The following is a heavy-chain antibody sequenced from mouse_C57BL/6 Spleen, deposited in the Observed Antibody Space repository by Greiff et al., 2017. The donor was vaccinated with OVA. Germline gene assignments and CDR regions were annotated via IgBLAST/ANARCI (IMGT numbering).Heavy chain of an antibody. CDR2: INPGTGGT. CDR3: ARGGHVDY. J-gene: IGHJ4*01. V-gene: IGHV1-42*01. Sequence: VQLQQSGPELVKPGASVKISCKASGYSFTGYYMNWVKQSPEQSLEWIGEINPGTGGTNYNQKFKAKATLTVDKSSSTAYMQLKSLTSEDSAVYYCARGGHVDYWGQGTSVTVSS. CDR1: GYSFTGYY.